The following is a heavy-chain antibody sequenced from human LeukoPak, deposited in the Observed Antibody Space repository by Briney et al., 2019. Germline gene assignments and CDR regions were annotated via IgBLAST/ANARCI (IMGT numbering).Heavy chain of an antibody. CDR1: GESFSGYY. CDR2: INHSGST. Sequence: PSETLSLTCAVYGESFSGYYWSWIRQPPGKGLEWIGEINHSGSTNYNPSLKSRVTISVDTSKNQFSLKLDSVTAADTAVYYCARDSGGSGWQNWFDPWGQGTLVTVS. J-gene: IGHJ5*02. D-gene: IGHD6-19*01. CDR3: ARDSGGSGWQNWFDP. V-gene: IGHV4-34*01.